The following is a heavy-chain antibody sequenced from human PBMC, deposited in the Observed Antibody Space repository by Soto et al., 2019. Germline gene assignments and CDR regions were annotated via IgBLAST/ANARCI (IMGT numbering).Heavy chain of an antibody. V-gene: IGHV1-8*01. J-gene: IGHJ6*02. CDR2: MNPNSGNT. CDR3: AREGYYYDSSGRSPYYYGMDV. Sequence: ASVKVSCKASGYTFTSYDINWVRQATGQGLEWMGWMNPNSGNTGYAQKFQSRVTMTRNTSISTAYMELSSLRSEDTAVYYCAREGYYYDSSGRSPYYYGMDVWGQGTTVTVSS. D-gene: IGHD3-22*01. CDR1: GYTFTSYD.